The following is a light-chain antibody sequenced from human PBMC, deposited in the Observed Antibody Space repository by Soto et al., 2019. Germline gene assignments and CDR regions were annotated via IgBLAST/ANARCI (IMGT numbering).Light chain of an antibody. V-gene: IGKV3-20*01. CDR2: GAS. J-gene: IGKJ1*01. CDR3: QQYGDSRT. CDR1: QSISSW. Sequence: TQSPSTLSASVGDRVTITCRASQSISSWLAWYQQKPGQAPRLLIYGASTRATGIPDRFSGSGSGTDFTLTITRLEHEDFAVYFCQQYGDSRTFGQGTKVEIK.